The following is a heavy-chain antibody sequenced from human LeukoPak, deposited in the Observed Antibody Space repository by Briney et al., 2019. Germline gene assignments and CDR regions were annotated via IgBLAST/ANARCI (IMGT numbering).Heavy chain of an antibody. CDR2: INPNSGGT. Sequence: ASVKVSCKASGYTFTGYYMHWVRQAPGQGLKWMGWINPNSGGTNYAQKFQGRVTMTRDTSISTAYMELSRLRSDDTAVYYCARETSHDSSGYYPNWFDPWGQGTLVTVSS. J-gene: IGHJ5*02. CDR1: GYTFTGYY. V-gene: IGHV1-2*02. CDR3: ARETSHDSSGYYPNWFDP. D-gene: IGHD3-22*01.